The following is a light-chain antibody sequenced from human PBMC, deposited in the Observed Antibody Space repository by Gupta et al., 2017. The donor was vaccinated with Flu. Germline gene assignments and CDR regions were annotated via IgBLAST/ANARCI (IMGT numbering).Light chain of an antibody. CDR1: QDISNY. J-gene: IGKJ5*01. Sequence: DIKMIPSPSSLSASVGDRVTITCQASQDISNYLDWYQQKPGKAPKLLIYDASNLETGVPARFSGSGSGTDFTFTISRLEPEDIATYYCQQYDNLPRAFGEGTRLEIK. CDR3: QQYDNLPRA. V-gene: IGKV1-33*01. CDR2: DAS.